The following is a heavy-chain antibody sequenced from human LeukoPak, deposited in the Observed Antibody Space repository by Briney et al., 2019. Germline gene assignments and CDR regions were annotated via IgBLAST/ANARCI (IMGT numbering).Heavy chain of an antibody. CDR3: PRGEGVRFLEWLNWFDP. CDR1: GGTFSSYA. D-gene: IGHD3-3*01. V-gene: IGHV1-69*13. Sequence: ASVKVSCKASGGTFSSYAISWVRQAPGQGLEWMGGIIPIFGTAKYAQKFQGRVTITADEYTSTAYMELSSLGSEDTAVYYCPRGEGVRFLEWLNWFDPWGQGTLVTVSS. CDR2: IIPIFGTA. J-gene: IGHJ5*02.